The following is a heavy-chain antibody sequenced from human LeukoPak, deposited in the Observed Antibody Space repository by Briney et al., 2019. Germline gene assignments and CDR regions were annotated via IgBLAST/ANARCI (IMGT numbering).Heavy chain of an antibody. J-gene: IGHJ2*01. CDR3: AKMVYSRYIDL. CDR1: GFTFSSYE. CDR2: IGSSDSTT. V-gene: IGHV3-48*03. D-gene: IGHD2-8*01. Sequence: PGGSLRLSCVASGFTFSSYEMNWVRQAPGKGLEWLSYIGSSDSTTHYADSVKGRFTISRDNAKNTLYLQMNSLRVEDTAIYYCAKMVYSRYIDLWGRGTLVIVSS.